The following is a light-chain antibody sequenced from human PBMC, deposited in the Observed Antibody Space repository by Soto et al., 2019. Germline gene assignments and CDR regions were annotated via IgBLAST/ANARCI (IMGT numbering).Light chain of an antibody. CDR1: SGDVGGYKY. J-gene: IGLJ1*01. Sequence: QSALTQPASVSGSPGQSITISCTGTSGDVGGYKYVSWYQHHPGKAPKLMIYEVSNRPSGVSDRFSGSKSGNTASLTISGLQAEDEADYYRFSYRISSYVFGTGTKLTVL. CDR2: EVS. CDR3: FSYRISSYV. V-gene: IGLV2-14*01.